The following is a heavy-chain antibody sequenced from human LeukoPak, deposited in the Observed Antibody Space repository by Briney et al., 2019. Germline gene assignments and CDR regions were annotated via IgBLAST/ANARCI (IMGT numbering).Heavy chain of an antibody. CDR2: INTDGRTT. CDR1: GFTFSSYS. J-gene: IGHJ4*02. V-gene: IGHV3-74*01. Sequence: GGSLRLSCAASGFTFSSYSMNWVRQAPGKGLVWVAHINTDGRTTTYADSVKGRFTVSRDNAKNTLYLEMNRLRAEDTAVYYCARDNAYMFDYWGQGTQVTVSS. CDR3: ARDNAYMFDY. D-gene: IGHD5-24*01.